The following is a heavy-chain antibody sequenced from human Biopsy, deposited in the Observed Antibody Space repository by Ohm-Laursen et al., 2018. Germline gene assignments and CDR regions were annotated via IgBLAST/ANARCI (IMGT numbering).Heavy chain of an antibody. J-gene: IGHJ4*02. CDR1: EFNVDRNH. V-gene: IGHV3-66*01. D-gene: IGHD3-16*01. Sequence: GSLRLSCTASEFNVDRNHMNWVRQAPGKGLEWVSMIHGSGRTDYADSVMGRFTVSRDNSKDTVYLQMNALRVDDTAMYYCAGAGGHSFWGQGALVTVSS. CDR2: IHGSGRT. CDR3: AGAGGHSF.